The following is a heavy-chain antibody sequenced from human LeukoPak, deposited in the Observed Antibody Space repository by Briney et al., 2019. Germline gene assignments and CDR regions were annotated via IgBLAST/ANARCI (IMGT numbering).Heavy chain of an antibody. D-gene: IGHD1-7*01. CDR2: INPSGGST. V-gene: IGHV1-46*01. CDR1: GYTFISYY. J-gene: IGHJ4*02. CDR3: ARDEGPPRYNWNYGGPDC. Sequence: ASVKVSCKASGYTFISYYMHWVGQAPGQGLEWMGIINPSGGSTSYAQKFQGRVTMTRDTSTNTVYMDLRNLRSEDTAVYYCARDEGPPRYNWNYGGPDCWGQGTLVTVSS.